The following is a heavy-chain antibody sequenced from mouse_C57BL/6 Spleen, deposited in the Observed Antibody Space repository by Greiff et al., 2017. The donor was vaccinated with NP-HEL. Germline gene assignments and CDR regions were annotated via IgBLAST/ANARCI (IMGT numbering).Heavy chain of an antibody. CDR2: INPDSSTI. CDR1: GIDFSRYW. CDR3: ARRGKSSYYYAMDY. V-gene: IGHV4-1*01. J-gene: IGHJ4*01. Sequence: EVKLQESGGGLVQPGGSLKLSCAASGIDFSRYWMSWVRRAPGKGLEWIGEINPDSSTINYAPSLKDKFIISRDNAKNTLYLQMSKVRAEDTALYYCARRGKSSYYYAMDYWGQGTSVTVSS.